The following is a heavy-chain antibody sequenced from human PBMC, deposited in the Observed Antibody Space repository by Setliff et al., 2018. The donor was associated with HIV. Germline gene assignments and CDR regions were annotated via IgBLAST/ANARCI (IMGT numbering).Heavy chain of an antibody. CDR1: GYTFTSYG. CDR2: ISAYNGNT. CDR3: ARGGRGFHDGYTLYYYYMDV. Sequence: VASVKVSCKASGYTFTSYGLSWVRQAPGQGLEWVGWISAYNGNTNYAQKLQGRVTFTTDTSTSTAYMELRSLRSDDTAVYYCARGGRGFHDGYTLYYYYMDVWGKGTTVTV. J-gene: IGHJ6*03. V-gene: IGHV1-18*01. D-gene: IGHD5-18*01.